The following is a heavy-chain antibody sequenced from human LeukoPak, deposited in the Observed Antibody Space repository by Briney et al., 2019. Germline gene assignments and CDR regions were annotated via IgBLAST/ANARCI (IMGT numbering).Heavy chain of an antibody. CDR2: INHSGST. CDR3: ARGVGMGYCSSTSCYTGLDY. D-gene: IGHD2-2*02. CDR1: GGSFSGYY. V-gene: IGHV4-34*01. Sequence: PSETLSLTCAVYGGSFSGYYWSWIRQPPGKGLEWIGEINHSGSTNYNPSLKSRVTISADTSKNQFSLKLSSVTAADTAVYYCARGVGMGYCSSTSCYTGLDYWGQGTLVTVSS. J-gene: IGHJ4*02.